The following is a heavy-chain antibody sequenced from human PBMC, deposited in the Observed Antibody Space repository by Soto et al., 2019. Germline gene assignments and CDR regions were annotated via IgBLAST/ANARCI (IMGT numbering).Heavy chain of an antibody. CDR1: GVSISSGNW. J-gene: IGHJ4*02. Sequence: SETLSLTCAVSGVSISSGNWWTWVRQSPQRGLEYIGEIFHDGTANYYPSFERRVAISLDTSKNQFSLKLTSVTAADTAIYFWASFVYDPSLNYMYFDFWGRGTLVTFPS. CDR2: IFHDGTA. CDR3: ASFVYDPSLNYMYFDF. D-gene: IGHD3-16*01. V-gene: IGHV4-4*02.